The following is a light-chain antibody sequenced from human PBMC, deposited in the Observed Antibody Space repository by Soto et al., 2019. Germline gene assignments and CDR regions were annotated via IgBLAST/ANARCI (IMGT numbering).Light chain of an antibody. Sequence: IQLTQSPSSLSASVGDRVTITCRASQGISSYLAWYQQKPGKAPKLLIYAASTLQSGVPSRFSGSGSGTDFTLTISSLQPEDFATYYCRQLNREPITFGQGTRLEIK. CDR3: RQLNREPIT. J-gene: IGKJ5*01. V-gene: IGKV1-9*01. CDR2: AAS. CDR1: QGISSY.